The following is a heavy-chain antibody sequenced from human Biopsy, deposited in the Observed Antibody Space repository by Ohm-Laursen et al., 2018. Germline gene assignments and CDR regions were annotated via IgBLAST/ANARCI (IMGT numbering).Heavy chain of an antibody. J-gene: IGHJ4*02. CDR2: INPDSGVT. CDR1: GYTFSGYY. CDR3: AGDKYRSWNYFDN. D-gene: IGHD6-19*01. Sequence: ASVKVSCKASGYTFSGYYMHWVQQAPGQGLEWMGWINPDSGVTNYAQKFQGRVTMTRDTSISTAYMELSRLGSDDTAVYDCAGDKYRSWNYFDNWGQGSLVTVSS. V-gene: IGHV1-2*02.